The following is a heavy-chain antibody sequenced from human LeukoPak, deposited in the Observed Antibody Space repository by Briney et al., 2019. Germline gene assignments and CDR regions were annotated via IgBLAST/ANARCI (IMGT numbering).Heavy chain of an antibody. CDR1: GYTFTSYA. J-gene: IGHJ4*02. CDR3: ARDHNIVAPFDY. CDR2: INAGNGNT. V-gene: IGHV1-3*01. D-gene: IGHD5-12*01. Sequence: ASVKVSCKASGYTFTSYAMYWVRQAPGQRLEWMGWINAGNGNTKYSQKFQGRVTITRDTSVSTAYMELSSLRSEDTAVYYCARDHNIVAPFDYWGQGTLVTVSS.